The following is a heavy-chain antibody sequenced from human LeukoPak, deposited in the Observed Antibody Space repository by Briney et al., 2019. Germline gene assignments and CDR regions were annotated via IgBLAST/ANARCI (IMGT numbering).Heavy chain of an antibody. Sequence: ASVKVSCKASGYTFTSYAMHWVRQAPGQRPEWMGWINAGNGNTKYSQKFQGRVTMTRDTSASTAYMELSSLRSDDTAVYYCARDYDILAGPTGYWGQGTLVTVSS. V-gene: IGHV1-3*01. D-gene: IGHD3-9*01. CDR2: INAGNGNT. J-gene: IGHJ4*02. CDR3: ARDYDILAGPTGY. CDR1: GYTFTSYA.